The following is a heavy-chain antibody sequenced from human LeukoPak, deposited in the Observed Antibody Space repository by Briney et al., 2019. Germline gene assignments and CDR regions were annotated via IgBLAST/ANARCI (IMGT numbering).Heavy chain of an antibody. Sequence: KTSETLSLTCTVSGGSISSYYWSWIRQPAGKGLEWIGRIYTSGSTNYNPSLKSRVTMSVDTSKNQFSLKLSSVTAADTAVYYCARDWETYSGYSLFDYWGQGTRVTVSS. CDR3: ARDWETYSGYSLFDY. J-gene: IGHJ4*02. D-gene: IGHD5-12*01. V-gene: IGHV4-4*07. CDR2: IYTSGST. CDR1: GGSISSYY.